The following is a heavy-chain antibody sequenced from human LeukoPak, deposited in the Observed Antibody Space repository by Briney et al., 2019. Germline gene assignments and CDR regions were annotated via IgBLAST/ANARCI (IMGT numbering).Heavy chain of an antibody. CDR1: GGSISSSNW. V-gene: IGHV4-4*02. CDR2: IHRDGRT. D-gene: IGHD3-9*01. J-gene: IGHJ4*02. Sequence: SDTLSLTCAVSGGSISSSNWWSWVRQPPGQGLEWIGEIHRDGRTRYNPSLKSRVTMSIDYSKNQFSLKVSSVTAADTAIYYCGKTDIYFNPIDYWGPGSLVTVSS. CDR3: GKTDIYFNPIDY.